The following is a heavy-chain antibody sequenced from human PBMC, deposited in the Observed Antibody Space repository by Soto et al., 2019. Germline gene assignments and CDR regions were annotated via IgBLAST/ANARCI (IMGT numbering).Heavy chain of an antibody. V-gene: IGHV3-30*18. J-gene: IGHJ2*01. Sequence: QVQLVESGGGVVQPGRSLRLSCAASGFTFSSYGMHWVRQAPGKGLEWVAVISYDGSNEYYADSVKGRFTISRDNSKNTLYLQMNSLRAEDTAVYYCAKDKGYDFWSGYYGVYWYFDLWGRGTLVTVSS. CDR1: GFTFSSYG. D-gene: IGHD3-3*01. CDR2: ISYDGSNE. CDR3: AKDKGYDFWSGYYGVYWYFDL.